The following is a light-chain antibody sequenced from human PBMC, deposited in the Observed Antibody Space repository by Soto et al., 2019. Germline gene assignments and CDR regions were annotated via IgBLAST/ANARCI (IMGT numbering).Light chain of an antibody. Sequence: DIQMTQFPSSLSASVGDRVTITCRTSQGIRNDLAWYQQKPGKAPKRLIYAASSLQSGVPSRFSASGSETEFTLAISSLQPEDVATFYCLQHSTYPLTFGQGTKVEIK. CDR3: LQHSTYPLT. CDR2: AAS. CDR1: QGIRND. J-gene: IGKJ1*01. V-gene: IGKV1-17*01.